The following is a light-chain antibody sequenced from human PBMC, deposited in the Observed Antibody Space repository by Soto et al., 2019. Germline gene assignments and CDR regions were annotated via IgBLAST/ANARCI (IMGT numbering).Light chain of an antibody. CDR1: SSDVGSYKL. Sequence: QSVLTQPASVSGSPGQSITISCTGTSSDVGSYKLVSWYQKHPGKAPKLMIYEGSKRPSGVSNRFSGSKSGNTASLTISGLQAEDEADYYCYSYTSSSTWVFGGGTKLTVL. CDR2: EGS. CDR3: YSYTSSSTWV. V-gene: IGLV2-23*01. J-gene: IGLJ3*02.